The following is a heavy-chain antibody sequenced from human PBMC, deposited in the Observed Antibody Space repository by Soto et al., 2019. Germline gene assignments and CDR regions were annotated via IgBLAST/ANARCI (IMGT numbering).Heavy chain of an antibody. CDR3: ASEGPMPNAPAYYYYCDEDD. CDR1: GGSISSGGYY. J-gene: IGHJ6*03. D-gene: IGHD2-2*01. CDR2: IYYSGST. Sequence: SETLSLTCTVSGGSISSGGYYWSWIRQHPGKGLEWIGYIYYSGSTYYNPSLKSRVTISVDTSKNQFSLEMSSVTAADTVVYYCASEGPMPNAPAYYYYCDEDDWGKGAKVNVFS. V-gene: IGHV4-31*03.